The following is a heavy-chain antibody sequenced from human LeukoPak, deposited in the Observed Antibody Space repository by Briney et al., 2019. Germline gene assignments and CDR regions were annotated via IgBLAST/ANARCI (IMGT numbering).Heavy chain of an antibody. J-gene: IGHJ6*02. V-gene: IGHV1-69*01. Sequence: GSSVKVSCRASGGTFSSYAISWVRQAPGQGLEWMGGIIPIFGTANYAQKFQGRVTITADESTSTAYMELSSLRSEDTAVYYCARTYIVVVTAIHYYYYGMDVWGQGTTVTVSS. CDR3: ARTYIVVVTAIHYYYYGMDV. CDR1: GGTFSSYA. CDR2: IIPIFGTA. D-gene: IGHD2-21*02.